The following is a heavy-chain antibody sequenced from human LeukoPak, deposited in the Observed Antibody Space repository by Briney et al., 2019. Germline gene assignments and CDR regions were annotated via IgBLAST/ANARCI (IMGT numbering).Heavy chain of an antibody. CDR2: IIPIFGTA. Sequence: GSSVKVSCKASGGTFSSYAISWVRQAPGQGLEWMGRIIPIFGTANYAQKFQGRVTITTDESTSTAYMEPSSLRSEDTAVYYCARQTILDFWSGYYTGAFDIWGQGTMVTVSS. J-gene: IGHJ3*02. D-gene: IGHD3-3*01. V-gene: IGHV1-69*05. CDR1: GGTFSSYA. CDR3: ARQTILDFWSGYYTGAFDI.